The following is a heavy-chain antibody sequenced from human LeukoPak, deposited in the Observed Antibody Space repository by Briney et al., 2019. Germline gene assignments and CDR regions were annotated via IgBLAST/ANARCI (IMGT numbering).Heavy chain of an antibody. CDR1: GGSFSDYY. CDR3: ARDVDV. CDR2: INHSGST. V-gene: IGHV4-34*01. Sequence: SETLSLTCVVYGGSFSDYYWSWIRQPPGKGLEWIGEINHSGSTNYNPSLKSRVTISVDTSKNQFSLKLSSVTAADTAVYYCARDVDVWGKGTTVTVSS. J-gene: IGHJ6*04.